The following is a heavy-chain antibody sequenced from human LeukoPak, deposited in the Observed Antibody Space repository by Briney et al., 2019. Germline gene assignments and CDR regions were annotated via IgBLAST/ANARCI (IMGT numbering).Heavy chain of an antibody. D-gene: IGHD6-6*01. Sequence: PGGSLRLSCAASGFTFSSYSMNWVRQAPGKGLEWVSSISSSSSYIYYADSVKGRFTISRDNAKNSLYLQMNSLRAEDTAVYYCARDFPDSSSAYYFDYWGQGTLVTVSS. CDR1: GFTFSSYS. J-gene: IGHJ4*02. CDR3: ARDFPDSSSAYYFDY. CDR2: ISSSSSYI. V-gene: IGHV3-21*01.